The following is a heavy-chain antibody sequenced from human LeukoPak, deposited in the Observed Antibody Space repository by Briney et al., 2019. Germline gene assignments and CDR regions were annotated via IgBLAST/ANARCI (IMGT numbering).Heavy chain of an antibody. D-gene: IGHD2-8*01. CDR1: GYTFTGYY. Sequence: ASVKVFCKASGYTFTGYYMHWVRQAPGQGLEWMGRINPNSGGTNYAQKFQGRVTMTRDTSISTAYMELSRLRSDDTAVYYCARAIHCTNGVCFSFDYWGQGTLVTVSS. CDR2: INPNSGGT. CDR3: ARAIHCTNGVCFSFDY. J-gene: IGHJ4*02. V-gene: IGHV1-2*06.